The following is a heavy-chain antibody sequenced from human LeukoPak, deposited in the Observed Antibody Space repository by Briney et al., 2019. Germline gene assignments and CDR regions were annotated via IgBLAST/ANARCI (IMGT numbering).Heavy chain of an antibody. Sequence: PGGSLRLSCAASGFTFSNYAINWVRQAPGRGLEWVSFISSTTKTIYYADSVKGRFTISRDNSKNTVYLQVGSLSTEDTAVYYCARDTNREQDIWGQGTTVTVSS. J-gene: IGHJ6*02. CDR3: ARDTNREQDI. V-gene: IGHV3-48*01. CDR1: GFTFSNYA. D-gene: IGHD3-3*01. CDR2: ISSTTKTI.